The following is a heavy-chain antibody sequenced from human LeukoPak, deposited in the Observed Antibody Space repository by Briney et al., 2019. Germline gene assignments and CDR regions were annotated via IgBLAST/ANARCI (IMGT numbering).Heavy chain of an antibody. Sequence: GGSLRLSCAASGFTFSGSAMHWVRQVSGKGLEWVGRIRSKANSYATAYAASVKGRFTISRDDPKNTAYLQMNSLKTEDTAVYYCTANGDYGYYYYYGMDVWGQGTTVTVSS. D-gene: IGHD4-17*01. J-gene: IGHJ6*02. CDR2: IRSKANSYAT. CDR1: GFTFSGSA. V-gene: IGHV3-73*01. CDR3: TANGDYGYYYYYGMDV.